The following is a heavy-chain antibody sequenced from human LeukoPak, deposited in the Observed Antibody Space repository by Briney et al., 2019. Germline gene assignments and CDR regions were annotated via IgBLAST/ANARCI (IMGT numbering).Heavy chain of an antibody. CDR1: GYTFTSCA. Sequence: GASVKVSFKASGYTFTSCAMHWVRQAPGQRLEWMGWINAGNGNTKYSQKFQGRVTITRDTSASTAYMELSSLRSEDTAVYYCARPSGSYFMWFDPWGQGTLVTVSS. D-gene: IGHD1-26*01. CDR2: INAGNGNT. CDR3: ARPSGSYFMWFDP. V-gene: IGHV1-3*01. J-gene: IGHJ5*02.